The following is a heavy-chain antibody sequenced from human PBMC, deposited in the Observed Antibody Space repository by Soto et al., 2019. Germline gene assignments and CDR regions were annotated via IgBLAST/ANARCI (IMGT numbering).Heavy chain of an antibody. V-gene: IGHV1-58*01. Sequence: SVKVSCKASGFTFTSSAVQWVRQARGQRLEWIGWIVVGSGNTNYAQKFQERVTITRDMSTSTAYMELNSLRVEDTAVYYCAKDLRESCGGGNCYATPAPWGQGTLVTVSS. CDR3: AKDLRESCGGGNCYATPAP. CDR1: GFTFTSSA. J-gene: IGHJ5*02. D-gene: IGHD2-15*01. CDR2: IVVGSGNT.